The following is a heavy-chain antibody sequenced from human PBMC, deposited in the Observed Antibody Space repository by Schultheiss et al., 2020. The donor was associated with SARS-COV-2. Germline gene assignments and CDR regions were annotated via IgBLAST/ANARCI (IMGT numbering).Heavy chain of an antibody. CDR3: ARDLGSYSSSWYRYFDL. CDR2: IYYSGST. V-gene: IGHV4-59*01. D-gene: IGHD6-13*01. J-gene: IGHJ2*01. CDR1: GGSISSYY. Sequence: SQTLSLTCTVSGGSISSYYWSWIRQPPGKGLEWIGSIYYSGSTYYNPSLKSRVTISVDTSKNQFSLKLSSVTAADTAVYYCARDLGSYSSSWYRYFDLWGRGTLVTVSS.